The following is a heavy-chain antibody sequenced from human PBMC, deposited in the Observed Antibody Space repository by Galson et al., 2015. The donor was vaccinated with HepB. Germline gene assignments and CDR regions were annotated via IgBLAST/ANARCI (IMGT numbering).Heavy chain of an antibody. CDR2: IDPSDFYT. D-gene: IGHD3-22*01. J-gene: IGHJ6*02. V-gene: IGHV5-10-1*01. Sequence: QSGAEVKKPGESLRISCKGSGYSFTTYWINRVRQMPGKGLEWMGRIDPSDFYTDYSPSFQGHVSISADKSVNTAFLYWSSLKASDTAIYYCARQSKIVVPASDQHGMDVWGQGTTVTVSS. CDR1: GYSFTTYW. CDR3: ARQSKIVVPASDQHGMDV.